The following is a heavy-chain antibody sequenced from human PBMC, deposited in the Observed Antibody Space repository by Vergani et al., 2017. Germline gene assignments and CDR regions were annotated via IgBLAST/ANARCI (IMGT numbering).Heavy chain of an antibody. CDR1: GGSISSSSYY. V-gene: IGHV4-39*07. CDR3: AREECYGYSSSWYWSGVRYGMDV. J-gene: IGHJ6*02. D-gene: IGHD6-13*01. CDR2: MYYSGST. Sequence: QLQLQESGPGLVKPSETLSLTCTVSGGSISSSSYYWGWIRQPPGKGLEWIGSMYYSGSTYYNPSLKSRVTISVDTSKNQFSLKLSSVTAADTAVYYCAREECYGYSSSWYWSGVRYGMDVWGQGTTVTVSS.